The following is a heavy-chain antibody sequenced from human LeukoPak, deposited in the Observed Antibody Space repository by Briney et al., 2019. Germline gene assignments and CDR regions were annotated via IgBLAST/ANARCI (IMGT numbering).Heavy chain of an antibody. J-gene: IGHJ6*04. V-gene: IGHV3-33*01. D-gene: IGHD2-21*02. CDR1: GFTFSSYG. CDR3: ARGLRGPHYYYYGMDV. CDR2: IWYDGSNK. Sequence: PGGSLRLSCAASGFTFSSYGMHWVRQAPGKGLEWVAVIWYDGSNKYYADSVKGRFTISRDNSKNTLYLQMNSLRAEDTAVYYCARGLRGPHYYYYGMDVWGKGTTVTVSS.